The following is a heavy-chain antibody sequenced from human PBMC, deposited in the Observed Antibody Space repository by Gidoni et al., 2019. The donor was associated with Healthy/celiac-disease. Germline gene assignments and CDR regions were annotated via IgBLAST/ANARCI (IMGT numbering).Heavy chain of an antibody. D-gene: IGHD3-22*01. CDR1: GGSISSTY. CDR2: IYYSGST. Sequence: QVQLQESGPGLVKPSETMSLTCTVSGGSISSTYWRWIRQPPGKGLEWIGYIYYSGSTNDNPSLKSRVTISVDTSKNQFSLKLSSVTAADTAVYYCARGPLNYYDSSSPFFDYWGQGTLVTVSS. CDR3: ARGPLNYYDSSSPFFDY. J-gene: IGHJ4*02. V-gene: IGHV4-59*01.